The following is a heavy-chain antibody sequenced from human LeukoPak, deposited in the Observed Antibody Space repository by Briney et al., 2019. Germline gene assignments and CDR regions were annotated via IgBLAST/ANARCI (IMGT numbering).Heavy chain of an antibody. CDR2: IRSKANSYAT. CDR3: TRRITGTRYYYYYMDV. D-gene: IGHD1-7*01. V-gene: IGHV3-73*01. Sequence: GGSLRLSCAASGFTFSGSAMHWVRQATGKGLEWVGRIRSKANSYATAYAASMKGRFTISRDDSKNTAYLQMNSLKTEDTAVYYCTRRITGTRYYYYYMDVWGKGTTVTVSS. J-gene: IGHJ6*03. CDR1: GFTFSGSA.